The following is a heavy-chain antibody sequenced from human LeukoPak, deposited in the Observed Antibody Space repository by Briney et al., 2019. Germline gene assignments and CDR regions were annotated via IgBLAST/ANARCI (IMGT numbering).Heavy chain of an antibody. D-gene: IGHD2-2*01. Sequence: ASVKVSCKASGYTFTGYYMHWVRQAPGQGLEWMGWINPNSGGTNYAQKFQGRVTMTRDTSISTAYMELSRLRSDDTAVYYCARERGPDIVVVPAAPRAVGWFDPWGQGTLVTVSS. CDR1: GYTFTGYY. V-gene: IGHV1-2*02. CDR3: ARERGPDIVVVPAAPRAVGWFDP. CDR2: INPNSGGT. J-gene: IGHJ5*02.